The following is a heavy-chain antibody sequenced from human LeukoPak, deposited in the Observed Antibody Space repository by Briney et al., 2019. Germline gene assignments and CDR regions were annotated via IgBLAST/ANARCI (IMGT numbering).Heavy chain of an antibody. V-gene: IGHV4-59*08. J-gene: IGHJ4*02. CDR3: ARLSIVGATNFDY. CDR2: IYYSGST. Sequence: PSETLSLTCTVSGASITSYYWSWIRQPPAKGLEWIGYIYYSGSTTYKPSLKSRVTISVDTSKNQFSLKLSSVTAADTAVYYCARLSIVGATNFDYWGQGTLVTVSS. D-gene: IGHD1-26*01. CDR1: GASITSYY.